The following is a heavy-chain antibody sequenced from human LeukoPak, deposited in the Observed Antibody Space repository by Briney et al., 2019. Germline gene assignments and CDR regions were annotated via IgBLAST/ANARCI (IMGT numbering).Heavy chain of an antibody. CDR3: ARDIAVAALDY. CDR2: ISYDGSNK. V-gene: IGHV3-30*04. Sequence: GRSLRLSCAASGFTFSSYAMHWVRQAPGKGLEWVAVISYDGSNKYYADSVKGRFTISRDNSKNTLYLQMNSLRAEDTTVYYCARDIAVAALDYWGQGTLVTVSS. J-gene: IGHJ4*02. CDR1: GFTFSSYA. D-gene: IGHD6-19*01.